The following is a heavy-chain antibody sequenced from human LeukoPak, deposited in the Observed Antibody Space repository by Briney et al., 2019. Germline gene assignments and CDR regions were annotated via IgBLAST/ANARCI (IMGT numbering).Heavy chain of an antibody. CDR1: GFTFRSYA. V-gene: IGHV3-64*01. CDR3: ARDGVGAYNWFDP. Sequence: QAGGSLRLSCAASGFTFRSYAMYWVRQAPGKGLEYVSAISSNGDNTYYASSVKGRFTISRDNSKNTLYLQMGSLGVEDMAVYYCARDGVGAYNWFDPWGQGTLVTVSS. CDR2: ISSNGDNT. J-gene: IGHJ5*02. D-gene: IGHD1-26*01.